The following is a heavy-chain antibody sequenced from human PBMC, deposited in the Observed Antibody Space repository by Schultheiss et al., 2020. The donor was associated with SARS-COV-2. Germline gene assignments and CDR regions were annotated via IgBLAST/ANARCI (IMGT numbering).Heavy chain of an antibody. CDR3: ARESVTTDYYYYYYGMDV. D-gene: IGHD4-17*01. CDR1: GFTFSSYG. CDR2: ISGSGGST. J-gene: IGHJ6*02. Sequence: GGSLRLSCAASGFTFSSYGMHWVRQAPGKGLEWVSAISGSGGSTYYADSVKGRFTISRDNSKNTLYLQMNSLRAEDTAVYYCARESVTTDYYYYYYGMDVWGQGTTVTVSS. V-gene: IGHV3-NL1*01.